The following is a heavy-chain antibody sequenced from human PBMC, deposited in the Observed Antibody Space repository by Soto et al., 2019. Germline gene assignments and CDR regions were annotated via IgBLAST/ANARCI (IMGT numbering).Heavy chain of an antibody. Sequence: SETLSLTCAVYGGSFSGYYWSWIRQPPGKGLEWIGEINHSGSTNYNPSLKSRVTISVDTSKNQFSLKLSSVTAADTAVYYCARGFGREPQRGLGYYYYGMDVWGKGTTVTVSS. J-gene: IGHJ6*04. V-gene: IGHV4-34*01. CDR3: ARGFGREPQRGLGYYYYGMDV. CDR2: INHSGST. CDR1: GGSFSGYY. D-gene: IGHD1-26*01.